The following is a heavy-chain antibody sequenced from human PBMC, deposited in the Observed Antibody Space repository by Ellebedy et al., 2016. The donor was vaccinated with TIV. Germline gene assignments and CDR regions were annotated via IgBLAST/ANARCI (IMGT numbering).Heavy chain of an antibody. J-gene: IGHJ4*02. V-gene: IGHV3-69-1*01. CDR1: GFTFSDYH. D-gene: IGHD5-24*01. Sequence: GESLKISCAASGFTFSDYHMNWVRQAPGKGLEWVSSIIVGGSTYDADSVKGRFIISRDNAENSLYLQMNSLRVEDTAAYYCVRDSTHGYDDYWGQGTLVTVSS. CDR3: VRDSTHGYDDY. CDR2: IIVGGST.